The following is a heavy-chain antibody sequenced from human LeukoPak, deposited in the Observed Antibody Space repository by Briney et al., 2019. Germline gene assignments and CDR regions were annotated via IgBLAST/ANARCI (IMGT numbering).Heavy chain of an antibody. Sequence: GASVKVSCKASGGTFSSYAISWVRQAPGQGLEWMGGIIPIFGTANYAQKFQGRVTMTRDTSISTAYMELSRLRSDDTAVYYCAREGASGYSNNWFDPWGQGTLVTVSS. J-gene: IGHJ5*02. V-gene: IGHV1-69*05. CDR2: IIPIFGTA. CDR1: GGTFSSYA. D-gene: IGHD3-22*01. CDR3: AREGASGYSNNWFDP.